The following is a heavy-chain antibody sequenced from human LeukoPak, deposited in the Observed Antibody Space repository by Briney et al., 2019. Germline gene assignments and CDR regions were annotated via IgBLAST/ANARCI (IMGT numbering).Heavy chain of an antibody. CDR1: GFTFSSYA. CDR3: ARVSDSSSFVLYY. J-gene: IGHJ4*02. D-gene: IGHD6-13*01. CDR2: ISGSGGST. V-gene: IGHV3-23*01. Sequence: SGGALRLSCAASGFTFSSYAMSWVRQAPGKGLEWVSAISGSGGSTYYADSVKGRFTISRDNAKNSLYLQMNSLRAEDTAVYYCARVSDSSSFVLYYWVQGTLVTVSS.